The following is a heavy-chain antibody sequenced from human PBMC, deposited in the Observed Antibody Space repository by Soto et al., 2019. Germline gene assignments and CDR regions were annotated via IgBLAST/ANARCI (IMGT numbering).Heavy chain of an antibody. CDR3: ARRRRALYCSSTSCYKVTFDP. J-gene: IGHJ5*02. D-gene: IGHD2-2*02. CDR1: GGSFSGYY. Sequence: PSETLSLTCAVYGGSFSGYYWSWIRQPPGKGLEWIGEINHSGSTNYNPSHKSRVTISVDTSKNQFSLKLSSVTAADTAVYYCARRRRALYCSSTSCYKVTFDPWGQGTLVTVSS. V-gene: IGHV4-34*01. CDR2: INHSGST.